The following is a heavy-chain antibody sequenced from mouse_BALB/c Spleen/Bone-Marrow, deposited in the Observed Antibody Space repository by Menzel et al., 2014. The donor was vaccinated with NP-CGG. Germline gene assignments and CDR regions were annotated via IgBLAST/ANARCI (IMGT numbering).Heavy chain of an antibody. Sequence: EVHLVESGGGLVQPGGSMELSCAASGFTFSHASMDRVRQSPEKGLEWVAEIRSKANNHATYYAESVKGRFTISRDDSKSSVYLQMNSLRAKDTRTYCCTSDGLPALDYWGQGTSVTVST. D-gene: IGHD2-4*01. CDR3: TSDGLPALDY. CDR1: GFTFSHAS. V-gene: IGHV6-6*01. CDR2: IRSKANNHAT. J-gene: IGHJ4*01.